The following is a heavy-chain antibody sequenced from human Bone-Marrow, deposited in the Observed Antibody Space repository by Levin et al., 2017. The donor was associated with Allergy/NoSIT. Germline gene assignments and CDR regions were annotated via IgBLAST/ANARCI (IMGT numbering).Heavy chain of an antibody. CDR1: GILFSSYD. V-gene: IGHV3-21*01. D-gene: IGHD3-22*01. Sequence: PGESLKISCAASGILFSSYDMNWVRQAPGKGLEWVSSISAGGNYIYYADSVKGRFTISRDNAKNSLFLQMNSLRAEDTAVYYCASWAMYHYDRSAFDYFSYAMDVWGQGTTVTVSS. J-gene: IGHJ6*02. CDR3: ASWAMYHYDRSAFDYFSYAMDV. CDR2: ISAGGNYI.